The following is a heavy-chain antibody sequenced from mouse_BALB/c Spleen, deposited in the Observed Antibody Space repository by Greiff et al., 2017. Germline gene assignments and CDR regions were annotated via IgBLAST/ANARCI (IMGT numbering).Heavy chain of an antibody. V-gene: IGHV1-15*01. Sequence: VQLQQSRAELVRPGASVTLSCKASGYTFTDYEMHWVKQTPVHGLEWIGAIDPETGGTAYNQKFKGKATLTADKSSSTAYMELRSLTSEDSAVYYCTRKGPTPDFDYWGQGTTLTVSS. CDR1: GYTFTDYE. CDR2: IDPETGGT. CDR3: TRKGPTPDFDY. J-gene: IGHJ2*01.